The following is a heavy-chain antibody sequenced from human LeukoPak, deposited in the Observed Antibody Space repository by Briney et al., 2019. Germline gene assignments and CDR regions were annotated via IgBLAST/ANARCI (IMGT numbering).Heavy chain of an antibody. J-gene: IGHJ4*02. CDR3: ATILGSYYYGSGRGYFDY. CDR1: GYTLTELS. CDR2: FDPEDGET. D-gene: IGHD3-10*01. Sequence: ASVKVSCKVSGYTLTELSMHWVRQAPGKGLEWMGGFDPEDGETIYAQKFQGRVTMTEDTSTDTAYMELSSLRSEGTAVYYCATILGSYYYGSGRGYFDYWGQGTLVTVSS. V-gene: IGHV1-24*01.